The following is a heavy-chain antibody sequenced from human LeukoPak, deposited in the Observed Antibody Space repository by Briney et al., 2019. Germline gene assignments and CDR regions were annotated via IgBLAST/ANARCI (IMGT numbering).Heavy chain of an antibody. CDR2: TYYRSKWYN. D-gene: IGHD2-15*01. CDR1: GDSVSSNSAA. CDR3: ARDVRRVVGA. Sequence: SQTLSLTCAISGDSVSSNSAAWNWIRQSPSRRLEWLGRTYYRSKWYNDYAVSVESRITSNPDISKNQFSLQLNSVTPEDTDVYSCARDVRRVVGAWGQGTLVTVSS. V-gene: IGHV6-1*01. J-gene: IGHJ5*02.